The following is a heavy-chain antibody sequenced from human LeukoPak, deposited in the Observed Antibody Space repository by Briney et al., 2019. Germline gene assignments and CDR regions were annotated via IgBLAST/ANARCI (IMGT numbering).Heavy chain of an antibody. D-gene: IGHD5-24*01. CDR3: TRGRDGYKADAFDI. CDR1: GFTFSNAW. V-gene: IGHV3-49*04. Sequence: GGSLRLSCAASGFTFSNAWMSWVRQAPGKGLEWVGFIRSKAYGGTAEYAASVKVRFIISRDDSKSIAYLQMNSLKTEDTAVYYCTRGRDGYKADAFDIWGQGTMVTVSS. J-gene: IGHJ3*02. CDR2: IRSKAYGGTA.